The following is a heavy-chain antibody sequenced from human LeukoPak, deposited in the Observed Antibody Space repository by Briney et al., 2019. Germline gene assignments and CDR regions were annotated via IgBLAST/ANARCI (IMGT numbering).Heavy chain of an antibody. CDR3: ARNLVYGSDARRRAFDI. V-gene: IGHV5-51*01. CDR1: GYSFTDHW. CDR2: IFPGDSDT. D-gene: IGHD2-8*01. Sequence: GESLRISCKASGYSFTDHWIGWVRQMPGKGLEWMGIIFPGDSDTRYSPSFEGQVTISADKSVSTAYLQWTSVKASDSGMYFCARNLVYGSDARRRAFDIWGPGTMVIVSS. J-gene: IGHJ3*02.